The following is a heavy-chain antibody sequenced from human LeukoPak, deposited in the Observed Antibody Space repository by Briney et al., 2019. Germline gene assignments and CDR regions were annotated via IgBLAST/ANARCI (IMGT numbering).Heavy chain of an antibody. V-gene: IGHV3-30*04. CDR3: ARVSLYGDGYFDY. CDR1: GFTFSSYA. Sequence: GGSLGLSCAASGFTFSSYAMHWVRQAPGKGLEWVAVISYDGSNKYYADSVKGRFTISRDNSKNTLYLQMNSLRAEDTAVYYCARVSLYGDGYFDYWGQGTLVTVSS. CDR2: ISYDGSNK. J-gene: IGHJ4*02. D-gene: IGHD4-17*01.